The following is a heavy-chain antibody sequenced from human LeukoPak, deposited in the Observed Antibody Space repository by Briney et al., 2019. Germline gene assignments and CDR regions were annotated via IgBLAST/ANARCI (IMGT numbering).Heavy chain of an antibody. CDR2: ITASGGAT. Sequence: GGSLRLSCVASGFIFNNHGMAWVRQAPGKSREWDSGITASGGATWHEDCVKGRFIISRDNLRSKLHLQMNSLRVDGTAVYFCVKDHRIGEWSWEGGDYWGQGTLVTVSS. V-gene: IGHV3-23*01. CDR1: GFIFNNHG. CDR3: VKDHRIGEWSWEGGDY. J-gene: IGHJ4*02. D-gene: IGHD1-26*01.